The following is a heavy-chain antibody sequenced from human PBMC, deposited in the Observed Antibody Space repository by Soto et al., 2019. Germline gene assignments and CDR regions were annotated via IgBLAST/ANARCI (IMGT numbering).Heavy chain of an antibody. CDR3: ARDGIAVAGGADYYYGMDV. Sequence: SPRLSCAASGFTCSSYGIHLVREASGKKLEWVAVIWYDGSNKYYADSVKGRFTISRDNSKNTLYLQMNSLRAEDTAVYYCARDGIAVAGGADYYYGMDVWGQGTTVTVSS. D-gene: IGHD6-19*01. CDR2: IWYDGSNK. J-gene: IGHJ6*02. V-gene: IGHV3-33*01. CDR1: GFTCSSYG.